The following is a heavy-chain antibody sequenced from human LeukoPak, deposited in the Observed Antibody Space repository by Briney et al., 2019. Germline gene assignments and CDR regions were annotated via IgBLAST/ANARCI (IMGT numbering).Heavy chain of an antibody. CDR2: IKQDGSEK. CDR3: ARDENYDFWSGYTYYFDY. J-gene: IGHJ4*02. V-gene: IGHV3-7*01. D-gene: IGHD3-3*01. CDR1: GFTFSSYW. Sequence: GGSLRLSCAASGFTFSSYWMSWVRQAPGKGLEWVANIKQDGSEKYYVDSVKGRFTISRDNAKNSLYLQMNSLRAEDTAVYYCARDENYDFWSGYTYYFDYWGQGTLVTVSS.